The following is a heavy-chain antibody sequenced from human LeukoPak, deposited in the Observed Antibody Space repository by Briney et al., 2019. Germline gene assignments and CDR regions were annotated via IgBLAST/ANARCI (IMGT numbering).Heavy chain of an antibody. CDR3: AREGGDGHYYYYMDV. CDR2: TNWNGGST. Sequence: GGSLRLSCAASGFTFDDYGMSWVRQAPGKGLEWVSGTNWNGGSTGYADSVKGRFTISRDNAKNSLYLQMNSLRAEDTALYYCAREGGDGHYYYYMDVWGKGTTVTVSS. CDR1: GFTFDDYG. D-gene: IGHD4-17*01. V-gene: IGHV3-20*04. J-gene: IGHJ6*03.